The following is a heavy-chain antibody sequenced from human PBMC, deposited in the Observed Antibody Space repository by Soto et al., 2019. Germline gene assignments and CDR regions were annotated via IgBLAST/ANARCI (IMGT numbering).Heavy chain of an antibody. D-gene: IGHD7-27*01. J-gene: IGHJ4*02. CDR1: GFTFSNYD. CDR2: ISKNGGNK. CDR3: AQRGGNDYWGGFDY. Sequence: EVQLSESGGGLVQPGGSLRLSCAASGFTFSNYDMSWVRQAPGKGLEWVSGISKNGGNKWYADTAKGRFTISRDNSKNTLFLQMINLRPDDTAVYYCAQRGGNDYWGGFDYWGPGTLVTVSS. V-gene: IGHV3-23*01.